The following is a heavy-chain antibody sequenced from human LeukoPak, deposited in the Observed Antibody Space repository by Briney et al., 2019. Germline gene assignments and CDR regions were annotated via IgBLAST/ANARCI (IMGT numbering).Heavy chain of an antibody. V-gene: IGHV3-23*01. CDR1: GFTFDDYA. CDR3: AKEMYSSGWWDAFDI. D-gene: IGHD6-19*01. Sequence: GGSLRLSCAASGFTFDDYAMHWVRQAPGKGLEWVSGISGSGGSTYYADSVKGRFTISRDNSKNTLYLRMNSLRAEDTAVYYCAKEMYSSGWWDAFDIWGQGTMVTVSS. J-gene: IGHJ3*02. CDR2: ISGSGGST.